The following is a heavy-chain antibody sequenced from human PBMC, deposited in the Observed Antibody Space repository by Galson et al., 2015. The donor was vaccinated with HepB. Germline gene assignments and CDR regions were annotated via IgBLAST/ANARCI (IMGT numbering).Heavy chain of an antibody. D-gene: IGHD2-2*01. J-gene: IGHJ4*02. CDR3: AKDLRCFEVGPPGFDY. CDR1: EFTLDEYA. V-gene: IGHV3-9*01. Sequence: FLRLSCGTSEFTLDEYAIHWVRHVPGKGLEWVSGVSWYGTVIGYGDAVKGRFTLSRDNAQGSLYLHMNSLRPEDSVLYYCAKDLRCFEVGPPGFDYWGQGTLVTVSS. CDR2: VSWYGTVI.